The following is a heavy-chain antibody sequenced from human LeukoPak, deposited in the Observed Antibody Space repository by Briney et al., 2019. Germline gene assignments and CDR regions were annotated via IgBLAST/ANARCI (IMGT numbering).Heavy chain of an antibody. D-gene: IGHD6-19*01. J-gene: IGHJ5*02. Sequence: PGGSLRLSCAASGFTFSAYWMSWVRQAPGKGLNWVANIKQDGSEKYYVDSVKGRFTISRDNTKNSLYLQMNSLRAEDSAVYFCARHGGGWSNYFDPWGQGTLVTVSS. CDR2: IKQDGSEK. V-gene: IGHV3-7*04. CDR1: GFTFSAYW. CDR3: ARHGGGWSNYFDP.